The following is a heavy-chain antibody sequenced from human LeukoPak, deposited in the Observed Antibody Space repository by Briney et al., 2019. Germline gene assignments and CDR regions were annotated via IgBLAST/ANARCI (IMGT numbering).Heavy chain of an antibody. Sequence: SETLSLTCTVSGGSISSYYWSWIRQPAGKGLEWIGRIYTSGSTNYNPSLKSRVTISVDTSKNQFSLKLSSVTAADTAVYYCARASSTARTGWFDPWGQGTLVTVSS. J-gene: IGHJ5*02. CDR1: GGSISSYY. CDR3: ARASSTARTGWFDP. V-gene: IGHV4-4*07. CDR2: IYTSGST. D-gene: IGHD4-17*01.